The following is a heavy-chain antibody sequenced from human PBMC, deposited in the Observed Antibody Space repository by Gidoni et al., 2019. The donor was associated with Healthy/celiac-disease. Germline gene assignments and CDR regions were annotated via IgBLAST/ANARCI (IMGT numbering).Heavy chain of an antibody. D-gene: IGHD6-13*01. CDR1: GFTFSSYS. CDR2: ISSSSSYI. V-gene: IGHV3-21*01. Sequence: EVQLVESGGGLVKPGGSLRLSCAASGFTFSSYSMNWVRQAPGKGLEWVSSISSSSSYIYYADSVKGRFTISRDNAKNSLYLQMNSLRAEDTAVYYCARDKIAAAGTRAFDYWGQGTLVTVSS. CDR3: ARDKIAAAGTRAFDY. J-gene: IGHJ4*02.